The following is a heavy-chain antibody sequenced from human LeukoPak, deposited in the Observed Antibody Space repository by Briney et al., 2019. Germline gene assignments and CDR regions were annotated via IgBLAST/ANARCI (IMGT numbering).Heavy chain of an antibody. D-gene: IGHD4-17*01. CDR3: ARRVAVTTAIQGFDY. CDR1: GYSFTNYW. CDR2: IYPGDSDT. J-gene: IGHJ4*02. V-gene: IGHV5-51*01. Sequence: GESLKISCKGSGYSFTNYWIGWVRQMPGKGLEWMGIIYPGDSDTRYSPSFQGQVTISADKSISTAYLQWSSLKASDTAMYYCARRVAVTTAIQGFDYWGQGTLVTVSS.